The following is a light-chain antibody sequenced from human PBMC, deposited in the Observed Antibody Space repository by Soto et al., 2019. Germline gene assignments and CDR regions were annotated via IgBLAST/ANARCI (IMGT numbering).Light chain of an antibody. V-gene: IGKV4-1*01. CDR2: WAS. Sequence: IVMTQSPDSLAVSLGERATINCKSSQSVLYSSNNKNYLAWYQQKPGQPPKLLIYWASTLESGVPDRFSGSGSGIDFTLTVSSLQAEDVAVYYCQQYYSTPHTFGQGTKLEIK. CDR3: QQYYSTPHT. CDR1: QSVLYSSNNKNY. J-gene: IGKJ2*01.